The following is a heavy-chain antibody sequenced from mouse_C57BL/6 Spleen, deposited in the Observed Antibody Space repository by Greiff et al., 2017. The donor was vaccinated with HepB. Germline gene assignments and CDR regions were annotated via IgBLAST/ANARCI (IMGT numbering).Heavy chain of an antibody. D-gene: IGHD1-1*01. V-gene: IGHV1-82*01. Sequence: LQESGPELVKPGASVKISCKASGYAFSSSWVNWVKQRPGKGLEWIGRIYPGDGDTNYNGKFKGKATLTADKSSSTAYMQLSSLTSEDSAVYFCARESGSSFWYFDVWGTGTTVTVSS. CDR3: ARESGSSFWYFDV. CDR1: GYAFSSSW. CDR2: IYPGDGDT. J-gene: IGHJ1*03.